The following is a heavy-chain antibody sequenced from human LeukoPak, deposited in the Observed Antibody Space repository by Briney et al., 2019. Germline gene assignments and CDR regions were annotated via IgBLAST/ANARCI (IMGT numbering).Heavy chain of an antibody. CDR2: IYYSGST. Sequence: SETLSLTCIVSGGSISSSSYYWGWIRQPPGKGLEWSVSIYYSGSTYYNPSLKSRVTISVDTSKNQFSLKLSSMPATDTAVYYCATSSGSYYYWGQGTLVTVSS. V-gene: IGHV4-39*01. D-gene: IGHD1-26*01. CDR3: ATSSGSYYY. CDR1: GGSISSSSYY. J-gene: IGHJ4*02.